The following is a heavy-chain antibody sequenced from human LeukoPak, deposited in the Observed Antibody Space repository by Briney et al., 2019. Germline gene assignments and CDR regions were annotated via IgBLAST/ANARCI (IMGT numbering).Heavy chain of an antibody. J-gene: IGHJ5*02. V-gene: IGHV1-18*01. CDR3: AREPAAAGTWWFDP. CDR2: ISAYNGNT. Sequence: ASVKVSCKASGYTFTSYGISWVRQAPGQGLEWMGWISAYNGNTNYAQKLQGRVTMTTDTSTSTAYMELRSLRSDDTAVYYCAREPAAAGTWWFDPWGQGTLVTVSS. D-gene: IGHD6-13*01. CDR1: GYTFTSYG.